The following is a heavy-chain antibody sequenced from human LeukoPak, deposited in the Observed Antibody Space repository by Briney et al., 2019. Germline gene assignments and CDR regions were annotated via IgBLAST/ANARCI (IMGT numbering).Heavy chain of an antibody. V-gene: IGHV3-30-3*01. CDR2: ISYDGSNK. CDR1: GFTFSSYA. D-gene: IGHD6-13*01. CDR3: ARALIPSSSQGDWFDP. J-gene: IGHJ5*02. Sequence: GGSLRLSCAASGFTFSSYAMHWVRQAPGKGLEWVAVISYDGSNKYYADSVKGRFTISRDNSKNTLYLQMNSLRAEDTAVYYCARALIPSSSQGDWFDPWGQGTLVTVSS.